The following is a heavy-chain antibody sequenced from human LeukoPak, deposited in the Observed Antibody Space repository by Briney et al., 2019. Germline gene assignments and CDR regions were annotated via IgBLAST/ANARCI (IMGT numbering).Heavy chain of an antibody. CDR1: GYTFTSYW. D-gene: IGHD4-23*01. CDR2: IYPGDSDT. V-gene: IGHV5-51*01. J-gene: IGHJ4*02. CDR3: ARVPSIDYGGNSNGAFDH. Sequence: GESLKISCKGSGYTFTSYWIGWVRLMPGKGLEWMGVIYPGDSDTRYSPSFQGQVTISADKSISTAYLQWSSLKASDTAMYYCARVPSIDYGGNSNGAFDHWGQGTLVTVSS.